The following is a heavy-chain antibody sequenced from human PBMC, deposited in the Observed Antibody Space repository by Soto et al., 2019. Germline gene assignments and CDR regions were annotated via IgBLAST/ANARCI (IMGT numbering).Heavy chain of an antibody. D-gene: IGHD1-26*01. CDR2: IYHTGST. V-gene: IGHV4-4*02. Sequence: QVQLQESGPGLVKPSGTLSLTSGVFGDSISNSNWWTWVRQPPGKGLEWIGEIYHTGSTNYNSSLMSRVTISLDKPNNQFSLKLSSVTAADTAVYYCAHRPIVGAAIWGQGTLVIVSS. CDR1: GDSISNSNW. CDR3: AHRPIVGAAI. J-gene: IGHJ4*02.